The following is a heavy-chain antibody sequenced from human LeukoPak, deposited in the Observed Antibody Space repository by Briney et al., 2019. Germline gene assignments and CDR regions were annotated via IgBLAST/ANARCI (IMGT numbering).Heavy chain of an antibody. CDR2: IKQDGSEK. J-gene: IGHJ4*02. D-gene: IGHD4-23*01. Sequence: PGGSLRLSCAASRFTFSNYWMTWVRQAPWKGLEWVANIKQDGSEKYYADSVKGRFTISRDNAKNSLYLQMNSLRDEDTAVYYCARDGDGGLGSDYWGQGTLVTV. CDR1: RFTFSNYW. CDR3: ARDGDGGLGSDY. V-gene: IGHV3-7*01.